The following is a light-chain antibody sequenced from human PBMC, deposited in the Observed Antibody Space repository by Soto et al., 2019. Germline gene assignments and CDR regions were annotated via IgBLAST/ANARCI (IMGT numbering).Light chain of an antibody. CDR2: GAS. CDR3: HKYNNWPGWT. J-gene: IGKJ1*01. CDR1: QSVSSN. V-gene: IGKV3-15*01. Sequence: EIVMTQSPATLSLSPGQRATLSCRASQSVSSNLAWYQQKPGQAPRLLIYGASTRATGIPDRFSGSGSGREFTLTISRLQSEDFAVYYCHKYNNWPGWTFGQGTKVDIK.